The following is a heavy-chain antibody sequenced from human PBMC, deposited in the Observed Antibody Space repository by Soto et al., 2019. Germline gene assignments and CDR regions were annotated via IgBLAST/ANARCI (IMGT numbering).Heavy chain of an antibody. CDR2: ISYDGSNK. CDR3: AKTRAVRFSKPYYFDY. D-gene: IGHD3-3*01. V-gene: IGHV3-30*18. Sequence: QVQLVESGGGVVQPGRSLRLSCAASGFTFSSYGMHWVRQAPGKGLEWVAVISYDGSNKYYADSVKGRFTISRDNSKNTLYLQMNSLRAEDTAVYYCAKTRAVRFSKPYYFDYWGQGTLVTVSS. CDR1: GFTFSSYG. J-gene: IGHJ4*02.